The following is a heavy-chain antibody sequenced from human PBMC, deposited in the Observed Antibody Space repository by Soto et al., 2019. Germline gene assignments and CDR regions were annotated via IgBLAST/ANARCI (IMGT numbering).Heavy chain of an antibody. D-gene: IGHD3-22*01. V-gene: IGHV3-53*01. Sequence: GGSLRLSCAASGFTVSSNYMSWVRQAPGKGLEWVSVIYSGGSTYYADSVKGRFTISRDNSKNTLYLQMNSLRAEDTAVYYCARVADYYDSSGYFDYWGQGTLVTVSS. CDR3: ARVADYYDSSGYFDY. CDR2: IYSGGST. CDR1: GFTVSSNY. J-gene: IGHJ4*02.